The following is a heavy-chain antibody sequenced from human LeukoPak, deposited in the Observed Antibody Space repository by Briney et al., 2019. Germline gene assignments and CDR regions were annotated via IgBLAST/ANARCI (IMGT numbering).Heavy chain of an antibody. Sequence: ASVKVSCKASGGSISRNGIAWVRQVPGQRLEWMGGIIPIFGTANYAQKFQGRVTITADESTSTAYMELSSLRSEDTAVYYCARPSGYCSGGSCYSGFDYWGQGTLVTVSS. J-gene: IGHJ4*02. CDR1: GGSISRNG. CDR3: ARPSGYCSGGSCYSGFDY. CDR2: IIPIFGTA. V-gene: IGHV1-69*13. D-gene: IGHD2-15*01.